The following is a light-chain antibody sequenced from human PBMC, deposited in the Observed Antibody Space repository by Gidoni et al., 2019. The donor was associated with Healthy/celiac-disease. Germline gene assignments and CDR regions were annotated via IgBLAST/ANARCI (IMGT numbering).Light chain of an antibody. CDR2: QDS. V-gene: IGLV3-1*01. CDR3: QAWDSSTEVV. CDR1: KLGDKY. Sequence: SHELTQPPPVSVSPGQTASITCSGDKLGDKYACWYQQKPGQSPVLVIYQDSKRPSGIPERFSGSDSGNTATLTISGTQAMDEADYYCQAWDSSTEVVFGGGTKLTVL. J-gene: IGLJ2*01.